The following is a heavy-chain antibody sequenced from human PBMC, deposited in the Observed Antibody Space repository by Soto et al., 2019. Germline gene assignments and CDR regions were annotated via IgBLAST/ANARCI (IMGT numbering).Heavy chain of an antibody. D-gene: IGHD3-9*01. J-gene: IGHJ5*02. CDR2: IIPMFDTA. CDR3: AREWSDILTGSWLDP. CDR1: GGIFSKYS. V-gene: IGHV1-69*12. Sequence: QVQLVQSGAEVKKPGSSVKVSCKASGGIFSKYSISWVRQAPGQGLEWMGGIIPMFDTAYYSPRFQGRATISADESTSTAYMELSSLRSEDTDVYYCAREWSDILTGSWLDPWGQGTLVTVSS.